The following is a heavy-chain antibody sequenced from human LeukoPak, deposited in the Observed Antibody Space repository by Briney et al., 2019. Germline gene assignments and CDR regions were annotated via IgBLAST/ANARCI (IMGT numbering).Heavy chain of an antibody. CDR2: IWYDGSNK. Sequence: GRSLRLSCAASGFTFSSYGMHWVRQAPGKGLEWVAVIWYDGSNKYYADSVKGRFTISRDNSKNTLYLQMSSLRAEDTAVYYCARGYGSGSYLDYWGQGTLVTVSS. D-gene: IGHD3-10*01. V-gene: IGHV3-33*01. J-gene: IGHJ4*02. CDR3: ARGYGSGSYLDY. CDR1: GFTFSSYG.